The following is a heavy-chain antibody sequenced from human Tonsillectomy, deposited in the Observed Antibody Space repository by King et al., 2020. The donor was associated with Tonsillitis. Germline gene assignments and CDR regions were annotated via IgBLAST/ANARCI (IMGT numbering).Heavy chain of an antibody. V-gene: IGHV4-34*01. Sequence: VQLQQWGAGLLKPSETLSLTCAVYGRSFSGYYWSWIRPPPGKGLEWIGEINHSGSTNNNPSLKSRVTISVETSKNQFSLRLSSVTAADTAVYYCARAGDDYDSSGYSTLQYYFDYWGQGTLVTVSS. J-gene: IGHJ4*02. D-gene: IGHD3-22*01. CDR1: GRSFSGYY. CDR3: ARAGDDYDSSGYSTLQYYFDY. CDR2: INHSGST.